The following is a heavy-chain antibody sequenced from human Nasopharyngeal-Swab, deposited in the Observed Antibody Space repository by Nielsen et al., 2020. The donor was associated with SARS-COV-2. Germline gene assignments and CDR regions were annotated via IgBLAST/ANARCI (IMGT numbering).Heavy chain of an antibody. J-gene: IGHJ6*03. CDR2: IYYSGST. CDR3: ARDRGSSPNYYYMDV. CDR1: GGSISSYY. Sequence: SETLSLTCTVSGGSISSYYWSWIRQHPGKGLEWIGYIYYSGSTYYNPSLKSRVTISVDTSKNQFSLKLSSVTAADTAVYYCARDRGSSPNYYYMDVWGKGTTVTVSS. D-gene: IGHD6-6*01. V-gene: IGHV4-59*06.